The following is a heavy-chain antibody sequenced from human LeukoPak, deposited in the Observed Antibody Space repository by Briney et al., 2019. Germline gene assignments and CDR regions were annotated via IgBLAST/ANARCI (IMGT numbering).Heavy chain of an antibody. CDR2: INPSGGST. J-gene: IGHJ4*02. CDR1: GYTFTSYY. CDR3: ARVAEDCSSTSCYAGVDY. V-gene: IGHV1-46*01. Sequence: ASVKVSCKASGYTFTSYYMHWVRQAPGQGLEWMGMINPSGGSTSYAQKFQGRVTMTRDTSTSTVDMELSSLRSEDTAVYYCARVAEDCSSTSCYAGVDYWGQGTLVTVSS. D-gene: IGHD2-2*01.